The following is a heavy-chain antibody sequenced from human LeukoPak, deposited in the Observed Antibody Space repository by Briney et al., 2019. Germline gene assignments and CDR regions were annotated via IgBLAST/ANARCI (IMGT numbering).Heavy chain of an antibody. CDR2: ISYDGSNK. CDR3: ARGVDFWSGYYGGDY. V-gene: IGHV3-30-3*01. CDR1: GFTFSNYA. J-gene: IGHJ4*02. D-gene: IGHD3-3*01. Sequence: GGSLRLSCAASGFTFSNYAMHWVRQAPGKGLEWVAVISYDGSNKYYADSVKGRFTISRDNSKNTLYLQMNSLRAEDTAVYYCARGVDFWSGYYGGDYWGQGTLVTVSS.